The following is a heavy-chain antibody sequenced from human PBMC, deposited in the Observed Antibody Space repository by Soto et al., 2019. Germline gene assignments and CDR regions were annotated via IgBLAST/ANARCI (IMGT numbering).Heavy chain of an antibody. V-gene: IGHV4-38-2*01. CDR2: IYHSGST. CDR3: ARGVVVVPAARSLPFDY. CDR1: GYSISSGYY. D-gene: IGHD2-2*01. Sequence: SETLSLTCAVSGYSISSGYYWGWIRQPPGKGLEWMGSIYHSGSTYYNPSLKSRVTISVDTSKNQFSLELSSVTAADTAVYYCARGVVVVPAARSLPFDYWGRGTLVTVSS. J-gene: IGHJ4*02.